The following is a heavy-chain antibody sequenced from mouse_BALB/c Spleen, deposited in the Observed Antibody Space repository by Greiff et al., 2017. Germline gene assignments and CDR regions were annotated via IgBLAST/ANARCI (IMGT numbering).Heavy chain of an antibody. Sequence: VQLVESGAELAKPGASVKMSCKASGYTFTSYWMHWVKQRPGQGLEWIGYINPSTGYTEYNQKFKDKATLTADKSSSTAYMQLSSLTSEDSAVYYCASGSSYAYWGQGTLVTVSA. CDR1: GYTFTSYW. J-gene: IGHJ3*01. CDR3: ASGSSYAY. V-gene: IGHV1-7*01. CDR2: INPSTGYT. D-gene: IGHD1-1*01.